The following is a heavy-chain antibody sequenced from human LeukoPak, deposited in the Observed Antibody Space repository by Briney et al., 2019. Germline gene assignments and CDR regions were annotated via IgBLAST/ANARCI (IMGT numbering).Heavy chain of an antibody. V-gene: IGHV7-4-1*02. D-gene: IGHD3-22*01. CDR2: INTNTGNP. CDR1: GYTFTSYA. Sequence: ASVKVSCKASGYTFTSYAMNWVRQAPGQGLEWMGWINTNTGNPTYAQGFTGRFVFSLDTSVSTAYLQISSLKAEDTAVYYCASLFTNYYDSSGYYNNWFDPWGRGTLVSVSS. J-gene: IGHJ5*02. CDR3: ASLFTNYYDSSGYYNNWFDP.